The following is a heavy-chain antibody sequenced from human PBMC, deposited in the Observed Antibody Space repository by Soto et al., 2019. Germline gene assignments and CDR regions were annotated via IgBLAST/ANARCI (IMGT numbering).Heavy chain of an antibody. D-gene: IGHD3-22*01. V-gene: IGHV3-66*01. J-gene: IGHJ5*02. CDR1: GFTVSSNY. CDR3: ARNGDSSDYRDWFDP. CDR2: IYSGGTT. Sequence: EVQLVESGGGLVQPGGSLRLSCAASGFTVSSNYMSWVRQAPGKGLEWVSVIYSGGTTYYADSVKGRFTISRDNSKNTLYLQMNSLRAEDTAVYYCARNGDSSDYRDWFDPWGQGTRVTVSS.